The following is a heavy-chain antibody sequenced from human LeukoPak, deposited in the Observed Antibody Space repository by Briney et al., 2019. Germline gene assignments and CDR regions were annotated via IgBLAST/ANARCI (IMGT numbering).Heavy chain of an antibody. Sequence: GSLRLSCAASGFSFSSYEMNWVRQAPGKGLEWVSYISSSGSPIYYADSVRGRFTISRGNAKNSLYLQMNSLRAEDTAVYYCARGYSSGYYGPFFDYWGQGTLVTVSS. CDR3: ARGYSSGYYGPFFDY. CDR1: GFSFSSYE. D-gene: IGHD3-22*01. CDR2: ISSSGSPI. V-gene: IGHV3-48*03. J-gene: IGHJ4*02.